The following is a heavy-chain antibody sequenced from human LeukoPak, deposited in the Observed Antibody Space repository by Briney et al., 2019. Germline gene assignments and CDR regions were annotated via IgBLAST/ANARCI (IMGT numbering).Heavy chain of an antibody. CDR3: ARGYGDILTGTLREIDY. J-gene: IGHJ4*02. CDR2: IIPIFGTA. V-gene: IGHV1-69*13. CDR1: GGTFSSYA. D-gene: IGHD3-9*01. Sequence: GASVKVSCKASGGTFSSYAISWVRQAPGQGFEWMGGIIPIFGTANYAQKFQGRVTITADESTSTAYMELSSLRSEDTAVYYCARGYGDILTGTLREIDYWGQGTLVTVSS.